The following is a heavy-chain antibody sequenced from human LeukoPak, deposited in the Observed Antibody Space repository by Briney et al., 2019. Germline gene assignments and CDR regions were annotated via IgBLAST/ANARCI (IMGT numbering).Heavy chain of an antibody. CDR2: INHSGST. D-gene: IGHD6-13*01. J-gene: IGHJ6*02. CDR1: GGSFSGYY. Sequence: PSETLSLTCAVYGGSFSGYYWSWIRQPPGKGLEWIGEINHSGSTNYNPSLKSRVTISVDTSKSQFSLKLSSVTAADTAVYYCARGRYGIAAAGRKSSQNYYYGMDVWGQGTTVTVSS. V-gene: IGHV4-34*01. CDR3: ARGRYGIAAAGRKSSQNYYYGMDV.